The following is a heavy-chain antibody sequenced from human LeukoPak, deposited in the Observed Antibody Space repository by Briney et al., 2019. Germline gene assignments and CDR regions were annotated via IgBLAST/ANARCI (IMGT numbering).Heavy chain of an antibody. J-gene: IGHJ4*02. D-gene: IGHD4-17*01. CDR1: GFTFDDHS. V-gene: IGHV3-20*04. Sequence: GGSLRLSCAASGFTFDDHSMSWVRQAPGQGLEWVSGINWNGGSTGYGDSVKGRFTISRDNAKNSLCLQMNSLRAEDTALYYCARERGDYGDIDYWGQGTLVTVSS. CDR2: INWNGGST. CDR3: ARERGDYGDIDY.